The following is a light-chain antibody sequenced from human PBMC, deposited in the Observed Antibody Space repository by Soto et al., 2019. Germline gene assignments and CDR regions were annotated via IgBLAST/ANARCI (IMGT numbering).Light chain of an antibody. CDR1: RRFRSM. Sequence: EVVLSQSTVTLSLSPGERATLSSRAGRRFRSMLAWYQQKPGQAPRILINDEYTRATGIPPTFSGGGSGRDFTITISSLEPEDSAVYYCQQRHMWPITFGQGARLEIK. V-gene: IGKV3-11*02. CDR3: QQRHMWPIT. J-gene: IGKJ5*01. CDR2: DEY.